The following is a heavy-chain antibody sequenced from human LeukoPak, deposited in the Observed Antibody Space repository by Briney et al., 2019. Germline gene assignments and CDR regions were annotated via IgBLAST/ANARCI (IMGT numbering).Heavy chain of an antibody. J-gene: IGHJ4*02. Sequence: GGSLRLPCAASGFTFSSYWMSWVRQAPGKGLEWVANIKQDGSEKYYVDSVKGRFTISRDNAKNSLYLQMSSLRAEDTAVYYCARDVGYYDSSGYLGYWSQGTLVTVSS. D-gene: IGHD3-22*01. CDR1: GFTFSSYW. CDR2: IKQDGSEK. V-gene: IGHV3-7*01. CDR3: ARDVGYYDSSGYLGY.